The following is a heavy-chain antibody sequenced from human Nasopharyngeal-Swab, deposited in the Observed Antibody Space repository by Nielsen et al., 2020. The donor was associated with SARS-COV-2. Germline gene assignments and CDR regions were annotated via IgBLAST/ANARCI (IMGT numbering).Heavy chain of an antibody. V-gene: IGHV3-48*03. CDR3: AGRCISVSGDYYYYMDV. CDR2: ISASGSFK. CDR1: AVSFSSFE. J-gene: IGHJ6*03. D-gene: IGHD2-8*01. Sequence: GGSLRLSCAASAVSFSSFEVNWVRQAPGKGLEWISYISASGSFKYYADSVKGRFTISRDNARKSLYLQMDSLRGEDTGVYYCAGRCISVSGDYYYYMDVWGKGTPVTVSS.